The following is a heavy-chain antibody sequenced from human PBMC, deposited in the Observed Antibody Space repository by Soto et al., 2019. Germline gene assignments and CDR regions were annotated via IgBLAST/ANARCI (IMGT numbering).Heavy chain of an antibody. CDR3: ARDHTGGWYFDL. D-gene: IGHD1-26*01. CDR2: IWYDGSNK. Sequence: QVQLVESGGGVVQPGRSLRLSCAASGFTFSSYGMHWVRQAPGKGLEWVAVIWYDGSNKYYADSVKGRFTISRDNSKNTLYLQMNSLRAEDTAVYYCARDHTGGWYFDLWGRGTLVTVSS. CDR1: GFTFSSYG. J-gene: IGHJ2*01. V-gene: IGHV3-33*01.